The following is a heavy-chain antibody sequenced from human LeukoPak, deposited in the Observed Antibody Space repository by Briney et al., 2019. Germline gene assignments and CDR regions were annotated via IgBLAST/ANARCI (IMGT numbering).Heavy chain of an antibody. CDR2: INPLRGIT. J-gene: IGHJ5*02. CDR3: TRTIGYRPVAGLKEKWFDP. Sequence: GASVKVSCKASGYTFTDYYVHWVRQAPGLGLEWMGIINPLRGITTYAQKFQGRVTMTSDTSTNTVYMELSSLISEDTAVYYCTRTIGYRPVAGLKEKWFDPWGQGTLVTVSS. D-gene: IGHD6-19*01. CDR1: GYTFTDYY. V-gene: IGHV1-46*01.